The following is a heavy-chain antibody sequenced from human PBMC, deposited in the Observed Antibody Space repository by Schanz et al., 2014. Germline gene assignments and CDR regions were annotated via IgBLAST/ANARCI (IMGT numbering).Heavy chain of an antibody. Sequence: QVQLVQSGAEVKKPGASVRVSCKASGYTFTTYDMSWVRQAPGQGLEWVGWISVYTGNTKYGQKVQGRVTMTADTSTNTAYMELRSLRSDDTAVYYCAKVEYDILTDSYSRLDPWGQGTLVTVSS. CDR1: GYTFTTYD. V-gene: IGHV1-18*01. J-gene: IGHJ5*02. CDR3: AKVEYDILTDSYSRLDP. D-gene: IGHD3-9*01. CDR2: ISVYTGNT.